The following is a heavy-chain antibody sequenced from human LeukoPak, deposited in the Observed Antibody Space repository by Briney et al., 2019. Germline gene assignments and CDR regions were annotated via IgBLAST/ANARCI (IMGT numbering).Heavy chain of an antibody. D-gene: IGHD1-14*01. CDR3: ARHAQRTGMDYYFDY. J-gene: IGHJ4*02. Sequence: SETLSLTCTVSGGSISGYYWSWIRHPPGKGLDWIGYIYTTGSTNYNPSLKSRVSISVDTSKNQFSLKLNSVTAADTAVYYCARHAQRTGMDYYFDYWGQGTLVTVSS. CDR1: GGSISGYY. CDR2: IYTTGST. V-gene: IGHV4-4*09.